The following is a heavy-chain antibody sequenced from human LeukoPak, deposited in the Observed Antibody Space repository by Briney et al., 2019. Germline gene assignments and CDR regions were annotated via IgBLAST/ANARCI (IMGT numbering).Heavy chain of an antibody. D-gene: IGHD6-6*01. CDR2: INPSGGST. J-gene: IGHJ6*03. Sequence: ASVKVSCKASGYTFTSYYMHWVRQAPGQGLEWMGIINPSGGSTSYAQKFQGRVTMTRDMSTSTVYMELSSLRSEDTAVYYCARDGTGIAARPVYYYYYMDVWGKGTTVTVSS. CDR1: GYTFTSYY. V-gene: IGHV1-46*01. CDR3: ARDGTGIAARPVYYYYYMDV.